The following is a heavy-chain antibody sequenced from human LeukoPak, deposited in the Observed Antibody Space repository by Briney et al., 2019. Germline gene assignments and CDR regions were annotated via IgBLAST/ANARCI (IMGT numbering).Heavy chain of an antibody. V-gene: IGHV4-31*03. CDR3: ARVPMGASYYYYMDV. J-gene: IGHJ6*03. D-gene: IGHD1-26*01. CDR1: GGSISRGGYY. CDR2: IYYSGRT. Sequence: SQTLSLTCTVSGGSISRGGYYWSWIRQHPGKGLEWIGYIYYSGRTYYNPSLKSRVTISVDTSKNQFSLNLSSVTAADTAVYYCARVPMGASYYYYMDVWGKGTTVTVSS.